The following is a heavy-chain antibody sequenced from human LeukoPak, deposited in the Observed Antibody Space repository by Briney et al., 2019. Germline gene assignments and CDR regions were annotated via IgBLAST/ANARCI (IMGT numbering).Heavy chain of an antibody. V-gene: IGHV4-59*01. J-gene: IGHJ3*02. CDR1: GGSISSYY. Sequence: PSETLSLTCTVSGGSISSYYWSWIRQPPGRGLEWIGYIYYSGSTNYNPSLKSRVTISVDTSKNQFSLKLSSVTAADTAVYYCARGTYCGGDCSPSAFDIWGQGTMVTVSS. D-gene: IGHD2-21*02. CDR2: IYYSGST. CDR3: ARGTYCGGDCSPSAFDI.